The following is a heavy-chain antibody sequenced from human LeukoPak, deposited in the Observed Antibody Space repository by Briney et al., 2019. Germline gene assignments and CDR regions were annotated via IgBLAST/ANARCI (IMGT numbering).Heavy chain of an antibody. Sequence: GGSLRLSCAASQFTFSSYWMTWVRQAPGKGLEWVANIKEDGSEKYYVDSVKGRFTISRDNAKNSLYLQMNSLRAEDTAVYYCARGSYYYDSSGYPPLDPWGQGTLVTVSS. CDR1: QFTFSSYW. D-gene: IGHD3-22*01. CDR2: IKEDGSEK. V-gene: IGHV3-7*01. CDR3: ARGSYYYDSSGYPPLDP. J-gene: IGHJ5*02.